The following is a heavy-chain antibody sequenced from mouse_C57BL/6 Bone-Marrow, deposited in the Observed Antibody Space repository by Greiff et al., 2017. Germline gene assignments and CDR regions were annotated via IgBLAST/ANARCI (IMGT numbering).Heavy chain of an antibody. J-gene: IGHJ3*01. V-gene: IGHV1-59*01. Sequence: VQLQQPGAELVRPGTSVKLSCKASGYTFTSYWMPWVKQRPGQVLEWIGVIDPSDSYTNYNQKFKGKATLTVDTSSSTAYMQLSSRTSEDSAVYYCARDGNYPAWFAYWGQGTLVTVSA. D-gene: IGHD2-1*01. CDR2: IDPSDSYT. CDR3: ARDGNYPAWFAY. CDR1: GYTFTSYW.